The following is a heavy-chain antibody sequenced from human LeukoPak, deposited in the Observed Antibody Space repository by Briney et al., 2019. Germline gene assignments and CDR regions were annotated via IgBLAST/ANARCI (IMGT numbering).Heavy chain of an antibody. CDR3: AKGPRWYDSSGYYLY. CDR2: ISGSGGST. Sequence: SLRLSCAPSGFTFSSYSMRWVRQAPGEVLEWVSAISGSGGSTYYTDSGKGRFTMSRDNSKKTLYMAKKSLRAEETAVYYCAKGPRWYDSSGYYLYWGQGTLVTVSS. CDR1: GFTFSSYS. J-gene: IGHJ4*02. V-gene: IGHV3-23*01. D-gene: IGHD3-22*01.